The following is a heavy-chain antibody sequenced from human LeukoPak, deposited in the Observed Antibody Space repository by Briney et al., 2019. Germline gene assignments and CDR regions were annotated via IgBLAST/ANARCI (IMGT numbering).Heavy chain of an antibody. CDR1: GFTFSSYA. D-gene: IGHD5-18*01. Sequence: PGGSLRLSCAASGFTFSSYAMHWVRQAPGKGLEWVAVISYDGSNKYYADSVKGRFTISRDNSKNTLYPQMNSLRAEDTAVYYCARARGYSYGSSGDYWGQGTLVTVSS. J-gene: IGHJ4*02. CDR3: ARARGYSYGSSGDY. V-gene: IGHV3-30-3*01. CDR2: ISYDGSNK.